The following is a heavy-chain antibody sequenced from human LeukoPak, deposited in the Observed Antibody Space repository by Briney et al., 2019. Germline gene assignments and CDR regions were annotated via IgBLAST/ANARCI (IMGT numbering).Heavy chain of an antibody. CDR3: ARTITYYDFWSGSPVFDI. CDR2: IKPDGSEK. V-gene: IGHV3-7*01. Sequence: PGGSLRLSCAASGFTFSRYWMSWVRQAPGKGLEWVANIKPDGSEKYYVDSVEGRFTISRDNAKNSLYLQMNSLRAEDTAVYYCARTITYYDFWSGSPVFDIWGQGTMVTVSS. CDR1: GFTFSRYW. D-gene: IGHD3-3*01. J-gene: IGHJ3*02.